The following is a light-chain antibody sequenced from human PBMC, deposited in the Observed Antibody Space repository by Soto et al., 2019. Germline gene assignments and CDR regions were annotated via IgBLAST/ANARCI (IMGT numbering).Light chain of an antibody. CDR3: CSYASSSWV. CDR1: SSDVGSYNL. V-gene: IGLV2-23*01. Sequence: QSVLTQPASVSGSPGQSITISCTGTSSDVGSYNLVSWYQQHPGKAPKVMIYEGSKRPSGVSNRFSGSKSGNTASLTISGLQAEDEADYYCCSYASSSWVFGGGTKLTVL. J-gene: IGLJ3*02. CDR2: EGS.